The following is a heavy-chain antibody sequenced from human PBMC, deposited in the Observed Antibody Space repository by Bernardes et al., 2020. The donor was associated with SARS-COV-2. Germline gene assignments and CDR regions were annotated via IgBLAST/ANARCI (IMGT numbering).Heavy chain of an antibody. CDR2: ISAYNGNT. J-gene: IGHJ4*02. CDR3: AREAGYSGSHFEVDY. D-gene: IGHD1-26*01. CDR1: GYTFTTYG. Sequence: ASVKVSCKASGYTFTTYGINWVRQAPGQGLEWMGWISAYNGNTKYAQKLQDRVTMTKDTSTSTVYMELRSLRSDDTAVYYCAREAGYSGSHFEVDYWGQGTLLTGSS. V-gene: IGHV1-18*01.